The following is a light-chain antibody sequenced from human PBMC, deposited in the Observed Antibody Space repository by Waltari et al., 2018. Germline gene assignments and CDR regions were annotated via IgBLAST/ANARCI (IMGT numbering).Light chain of an antibody. J-gene: IGLJ3*02. CDR3: AAWDDSLSTWV. V-gene: IGLV1-47*01. Sequence: QSVLTQPPSASGTSGQRVAISCSGSSSNLGSNFLYWYQQPPGPAPELLIYRNNQRPSGVPVRISGSKSGTSASLAVSGLRSEDEADFYCAAWDDSLSTWVFGGGTKLTVL. CDR1: SSNLGSNF. CDR2: RNN.